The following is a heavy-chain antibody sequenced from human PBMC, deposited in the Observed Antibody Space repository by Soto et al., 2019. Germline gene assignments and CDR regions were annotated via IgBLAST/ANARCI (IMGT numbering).Heavy chain of an antibody. Sequence: PGESLKISCKGSGYSFANYWIAWVRQTPGKGLEWMGIIYPGDSDTRYSPSFQGHVTISADKSISTTYLQWSSLTASDSAMYYCARPLNSYYGMGVWGQGTTVTVSS. D-gene: IGHD4-4*01. CDR1: GYSFANYW. V-gene: IGHV5-51*01. CDR3: ARPLNSYYGMGV. CDR2: IYPGDSDT. J-gene: IGHJ6*02.